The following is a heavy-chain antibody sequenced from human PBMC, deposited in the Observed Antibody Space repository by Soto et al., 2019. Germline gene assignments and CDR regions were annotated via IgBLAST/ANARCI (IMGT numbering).Heavy chain of an antibody. CDR2: ISAYDGNT. V-gene: IGHV1-18*01. Sequence: QVQLVQSGAEVKKPGASVKFSCKASGYTFTSYGISWVRQAPGQGLEWMGWISAYDGNTNYAQKLQGRVTMTTDTSTSTAYMELRRLRSDDTAVYYCARNDYSPYYFYYGMDVWGQGTTVTVSS. J-gene: IGHJ6*02. D-gene: IGHD4-4*01. CDR1: GYTFTSYG. CDR3: ARNDYSPYYFYYGMDV.